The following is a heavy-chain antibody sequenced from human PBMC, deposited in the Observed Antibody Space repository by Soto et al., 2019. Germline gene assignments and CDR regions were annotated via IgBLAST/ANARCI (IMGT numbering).Heavy chain of an antibody. CDR3: AGDQGGSYYVGWFDP. V-gene: IGHV1-18*01. Sequence: QVQLVQSGAEVKKPGASVKVSCKASGYTFTSYGISWVRQAPGQGLEWMGWISAYNGNTNYAQKLQGRVTMTTDTATTTAYMELRSLRSDDTAVYYCAGDQGGSYYVGWFDPWGQGTLVTVSS. J-gene: IGHJ5*02. CDR1: GYTFTSYG. D-gene: IGHD1-26*01. CDR2: ISAYNGNT.